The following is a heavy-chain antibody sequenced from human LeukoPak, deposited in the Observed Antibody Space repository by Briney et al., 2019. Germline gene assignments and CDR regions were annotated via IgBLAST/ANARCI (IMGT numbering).Heavy chain of an antibody. CDR1: GGSISSSSYS. V-gene: IGHV4-39*07. Sequence: KASETLSLTCTVSGGSISSSSYSWSWIRQPPGKGLEWIGEINHSGSTNYNPSLKSRVTISVDTSKNQFSLKLSSVTAADTAVYYCARAPPRVYGSGSRNNWFDPWGQGTLVTVSS. J-gene: IGHJ5*02. CDR3: ARAPPRVYGSGSRNNWFDP. CDR2: INHSGST. D-gene: IGHD3-10*01.